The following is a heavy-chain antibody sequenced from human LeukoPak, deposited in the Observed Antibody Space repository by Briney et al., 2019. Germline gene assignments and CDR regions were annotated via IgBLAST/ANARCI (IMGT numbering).Heavy chain of an antibody. CDR2: INWNGGST. Sequence: PGGSLRLSCAASGFTFDDYGMSWVRQAPGKGLEWVSGINWNGGSTGYADSVKGRFTISRDNAKNSLYLQMNSLRAEDTALYYCARARLGYSYGYADYWGQGTLVTVSS. J-gene: IGHJ4*02. CDR3: ARARLGYSYGYADY. D-gene: IGHD5-18*01. V-gene: IGHV3-20*04. CDR1: GFTFDDYG.